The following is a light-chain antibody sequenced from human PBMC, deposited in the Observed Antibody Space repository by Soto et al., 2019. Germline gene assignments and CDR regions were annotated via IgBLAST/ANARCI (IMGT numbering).Light chain of an antibody. J-gene: IGKJ3*01. V-gene: IGKV3-11*01. CDR1: QSVSSY. CDR3: QQRSNWPFT. CDR2: DAS. Sequence: EIVLTQSPATLSLSPGERATLSCRASQSVSSYLAWYQQKPGQAPRLLIYDASNRATGIPARFSGSGSGTDFTLTISSLEPEEFAVYYCQQRSNWPFTFGPGTKLDIK.